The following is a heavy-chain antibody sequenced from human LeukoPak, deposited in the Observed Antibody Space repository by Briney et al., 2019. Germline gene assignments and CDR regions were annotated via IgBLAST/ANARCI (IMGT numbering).Heavy chain of an antibody. CDR3: AREVSESSGRLLDY. J-gene: IGHJ4*02. D-gene: IGHD3-10*01. CDR1: SGSINGYY. Sequence: PSETLSLTCTVSSGSINGYYWTRVRQPAGKGLEWIGRIYRSGSNNYNPSLKSRVSMSVDTPKNQFSLNLTSVTAADTAVYYCAREVSESSGRLLDYWGRGTLVTVSS. V-gene: IGHV4-4*07. CDR2: IYRSGSN.